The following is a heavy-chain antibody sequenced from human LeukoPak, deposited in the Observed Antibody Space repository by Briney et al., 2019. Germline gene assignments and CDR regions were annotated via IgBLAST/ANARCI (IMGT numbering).Heavy chain of an antibody. J-gene: IGHJ4*02. D-gene: IGHD6-13*01. Sequence: GRSLRLSCAASGFTFSSYAMHWVRQAPGKGLEWVAVISYDGGNKYYADSVKGRFTISRDNSKNTLYLQMNSLRAEDTAVYYCARALPDYSSSWYVDYWGQGTLVTVSS. CDR3: ARALPDYSSSWYVDY. V-gene: IGHV3-30-3*01. CDR1: GFTFSSYA. CDR2: ISYDGGNK.